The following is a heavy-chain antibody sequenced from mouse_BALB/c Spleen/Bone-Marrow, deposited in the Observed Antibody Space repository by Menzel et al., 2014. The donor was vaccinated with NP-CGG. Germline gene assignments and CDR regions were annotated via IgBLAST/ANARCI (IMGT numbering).Heavy chain of an antibody. CDR2: IDPANGNS. D-gene: IGHD2-14*01. CDR3: AYYRYDEGGFAF. J-gene: IGHJ3*01. Sequence: EVQLQQSGAELVKPGASVKLSCTASGFNIKDTYMHWVKQRPEQGLEWIGRIDPANGNSKYDPKFQGKATITADTSSNTAHLQLSSLTSEDTAVYYCAYYRYDEGGFAFWGQGTLVTVSA. CDR1: GFNIKDTY. V-gene: IGHV14-3*02.